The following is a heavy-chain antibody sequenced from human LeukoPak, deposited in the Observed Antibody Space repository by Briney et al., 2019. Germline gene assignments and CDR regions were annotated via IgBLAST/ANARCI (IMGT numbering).Heavy chain of an antibody. V-gene: IGHV4-59*01. Sequence: SETLSLTCTVSGGSISSYYWSWIRQPPGKGLEWIGYIYYSGSTNYNPSLKSRVTISVDTSKNQISLKLSSVTAADTAVYYCARDRGVRGVSFFDYWGQGTLVTVSS. CDR3: ARDRGVRGVSFFDY. CDR2: IYYSGST. D-gene: IGHD3-10*01. J-gene: IGHJ4*02. CDR1: GGSISSYY.